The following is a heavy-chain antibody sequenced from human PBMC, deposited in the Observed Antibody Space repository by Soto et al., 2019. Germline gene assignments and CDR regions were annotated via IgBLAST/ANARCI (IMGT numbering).Heavy chain of an antibody. CDR1: GGSISSSSYY. CDR2: IYYSGST. J-gene: IGHJ4*02. D-gene: IGHD6-6*01. Sequence: SETLSLTCTVSGGSISSSSYYWGWIRQPPGKGLEWIGSIYYSGSTYYNPSLKSRVTISVDTSKNQFSLKLSSVTAADTAVYYCARRKRSSSAHFDYWGQGTLVTVSS. CDR3: ARRKRSSSAHFDY. V-gene: IGHV4-39*01.